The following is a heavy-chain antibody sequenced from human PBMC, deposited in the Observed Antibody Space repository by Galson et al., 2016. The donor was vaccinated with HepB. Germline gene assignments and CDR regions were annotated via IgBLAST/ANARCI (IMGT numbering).Heavy chain of an antibody. CDR3: TTWLSHHFDY. CDR1: GFTFRNYA. D-gene: IGHD6-19*01. V-gene: IGHV3-23*01. CDR2: IDGPTPNT. J-gene: IGHJ4*02. Sequence: SLRLSCAASGFTFRNYALSWVRRAPGKGLEWVSHIDGPTPNTHYADSVRGRFSIYRDNSRDTLYLQMDSPTAEDSAIYYCTTWLSHHFDYWSQGTRVTVSS.